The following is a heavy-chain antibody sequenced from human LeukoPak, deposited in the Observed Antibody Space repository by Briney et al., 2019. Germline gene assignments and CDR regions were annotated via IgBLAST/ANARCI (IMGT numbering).Heavy chain of an antibody. CDR1: GFTFSSYN. V-gene: IGHV3-48*02. CDR2: ISRSSANI. D-gene: IGHD2-21*01. CDR3: ARDRDYSIDY. Sequence: GGSLRLSCAASGFTFSSYNMNWVRQAPGKGLEWVSYISRSSANISYADSVKGRFTISRDNAKSSLYLQMNSLRDEDTAVYYCARDRDYSIDYWGQGTLVTVSS. J-gene: IGHJ4*02.